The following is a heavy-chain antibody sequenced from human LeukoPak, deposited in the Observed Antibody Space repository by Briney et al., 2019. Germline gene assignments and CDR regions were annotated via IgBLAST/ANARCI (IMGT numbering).Heavy chain of an antibody. D-gene: IGHD3-9*01. Sequence: GGSLRLSCAASGFTFSDYYMSWIRQAPGKGLEWVSYISSSSLYTNYADSVKGRFTISRDNAKNSLYLQMNSLRAEDTAVYYCAREAYDILTGYRSYWYFDLWGRGTLVTVSS. CDR1: GFTFSDYY. V-gene: IGHV3-11*05. J-gene: IGHJ2*01. CDR2: ISSSSLYT. CDR3: AREAYDILTGYRSYWYFDL.